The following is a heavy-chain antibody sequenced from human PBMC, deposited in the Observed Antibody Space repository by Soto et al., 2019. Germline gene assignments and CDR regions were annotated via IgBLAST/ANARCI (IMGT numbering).Heavy chain of an antibody. CDR1: GDSITSIYN. D-gene: IGHD3-3*01. V-gene: IGHV4-38-2*01. CDR3: ARTDNVGYYQH. CDR2: IDHSGTT. Sequence: SETLSLTCAVSGDSITSIYNWGWIRQTRGRGEEWVASIDHSGTTYYNPSLKSRVTISVDTSKNQFSLNLRSVTAADSSMYYCARTDNVGYYQHFGQGNLVTVSS. J-gene: IGHJ1*01.